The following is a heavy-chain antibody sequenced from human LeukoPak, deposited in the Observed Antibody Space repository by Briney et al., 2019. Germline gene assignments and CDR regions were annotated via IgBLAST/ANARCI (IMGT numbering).Heavy chain of an antibody. V-gene: IGHV3-30*03. CDR2: ISYDGSNK. CDR3: ARDLLTGYGSSWHNNWFDT. J-gene: IGHJ5*02. Sequence: GRSLRLSCAASGFTFSSYGMHWVRQAPGKGLEWVAVISYDGSNKYYADSVKGRFTISRDNAKKFVHLQMNSLRPEDTAFYYCARDLLTGYGSSWHNNWFDTRGRGILVTVSS. D-gene: IGHD6-13*01. CDR1: GFTFSSYG.